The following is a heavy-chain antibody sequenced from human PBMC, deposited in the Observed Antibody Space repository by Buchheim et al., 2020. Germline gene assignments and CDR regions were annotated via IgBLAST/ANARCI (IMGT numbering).Heavy chain of an antibody. Sequence: EMQLVESGGGLVQPGGSLRLSCATSGFTFSKYWVSWVRQAPGKGLDWVANISPDGSVTYYADSVRGRFTIARDKSKNSLFLQMNGRRAEDTAVYYCAREQRWGQGT. CDR2: ISPDGSVT. CDR1: GFTFSKYW. V-gene: IGHV3-7*01. J-gene: IGHJ4*02. CDR3: AREQR.